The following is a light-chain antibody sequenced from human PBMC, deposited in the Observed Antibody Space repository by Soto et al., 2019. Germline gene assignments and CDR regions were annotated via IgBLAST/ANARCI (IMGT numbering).Light chain of an antibody. CDR2: GNM. V-gene: IGLV1-40*01. CDR1: SSNIGAGYD. Sequence: QSVLTQLPSVSGAPGQRVTISCTGRSSNIGAGYDVQWYQQLPGTAPKLLIYGNMNRPSGVPDRFSGSKSGTSASLAITGLQAEDEADYYCHSYDSSLSAVVFGGGTKVTVL. J-gene: IGLJ2*01. CDR3: HSYDSSLSAVV.